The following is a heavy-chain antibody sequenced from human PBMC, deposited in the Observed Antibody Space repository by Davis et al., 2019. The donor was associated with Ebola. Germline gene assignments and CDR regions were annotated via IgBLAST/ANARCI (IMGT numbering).Heavy chain of an antibody. J-gene: IGHJ4*02. CDR3: ATAAGERLDHFDS. Sequence: AASVKVSCKASGYTFTTYDINWVRQAPGQGLEWMGWISAYNGNTNYAQKLQGRVTMTTDTSTSTAYMELRSLRSNDTAVYYCATAAGERLDHFDSWGQGSLVTVSS. V-gene: IGHV1-18*01. CDR2: ISAYNGNT. CDR1: GYTFTTYD. D-gene: IGHD1-26*01.